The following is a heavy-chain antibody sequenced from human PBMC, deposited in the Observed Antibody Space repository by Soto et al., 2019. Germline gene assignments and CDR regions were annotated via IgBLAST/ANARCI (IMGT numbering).Heavy chain of an antibody. V-gene: IGHV3-30*18. D-gene: IGHD6-13*01. Sequence: QVQLVESGGGVVQPGRSLRLSCAASGFTFSSYGMHWVRQAPGKGLEWVAVISYDGSNKYYADSVKGRFTISRDNSKNTLYLQMNSLRAEDTTVYYCAKDRGYSSSWYLDYWGQGTLVTVSS. CDR2: ISYDGSNK. J-gene: IGHJ4*02. CDR1: GFTFSSYG. CDR3: AKDRGYSSSWYLDY.